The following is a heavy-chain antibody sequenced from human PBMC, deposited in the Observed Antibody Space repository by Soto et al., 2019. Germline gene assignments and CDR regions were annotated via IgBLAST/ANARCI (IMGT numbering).Heavy chain of an antibody. D-gene: IGHD6-19*01. J-gene: IGHJ4*02. CDR2: IYHSGST. Sequence: SETLSLTCAVSGYSISSGYYWGWIRQPPGKGLEWIGSIYHSGSTYYNPSLKSRVTISVDTSKNQFSLKLSSVTAADTAVYYCARDGGKSSGWYGPDFDYWGQGTLVT. CDR3: ARDGGKSSGWYGPDFDY. V-gene: IGHV4-38-2*02. CDR1: GYSISSGYY.